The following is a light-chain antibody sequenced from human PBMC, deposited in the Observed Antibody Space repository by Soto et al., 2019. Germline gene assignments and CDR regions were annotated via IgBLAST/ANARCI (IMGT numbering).Light chain of an antibody. CDR3: QQYDSYSWT. Sequence: DIQMTQTPSTLSASAGATVTITCRASQSISTWLAWYQQKPGRAPRLLIFDASSLKSGVPSRFSGSGSGTEFTLTISSLQPDDFATYYCQQYDSYSWTFGQGTKVEIK. CDR2: DAS. CDR1: QSISTW. V-gene: IGKV1-5*01. J-gene: IGKJ1*01.